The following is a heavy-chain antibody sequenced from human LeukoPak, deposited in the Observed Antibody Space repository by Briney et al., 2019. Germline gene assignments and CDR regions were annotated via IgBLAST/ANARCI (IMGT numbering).Heavy chain of an antibody. D-gene: IGHD1-26*01. J-gene: IGHJ4*02. CDR3: AGQGGSYPFDY. V-gene: IGHV4-39*01. Sequence: SETLSLTCTVSGGSISSSSYYWGWIRKPPGKGLEWIGSIYYSGSTYYNPSLKSRVTMSVDTSKKQFSLRLSSVTAADTAVYYCAGQGGSYPFDYWGQGTLVTVSS. CDR1: GGSISSSSYY. CDR2: IYYSGST.